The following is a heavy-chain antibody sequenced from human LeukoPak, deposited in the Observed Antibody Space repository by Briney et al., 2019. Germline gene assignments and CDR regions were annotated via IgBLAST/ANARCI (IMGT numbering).Heavy chain of an antibody. J-gene: IGHJ4*02. CDR1: GFTFSSYW. D-gene: IGHD2-15*01. Sequence: GGSLRLSCAASGFTFSSYWMSWVRQAPGKGLEWVANIKQDGSEKYYVDSVKGRFTISRDNAKNSLYLQMNSLRAEDTAVYYCAKETRNCSGGSCYSGFHHWGQGTLVTVSS. V-gene: IGHV3-7*03. CDR3: AKETRNCSGGSCYSGFHH. CDR2: IKQDGSEK.